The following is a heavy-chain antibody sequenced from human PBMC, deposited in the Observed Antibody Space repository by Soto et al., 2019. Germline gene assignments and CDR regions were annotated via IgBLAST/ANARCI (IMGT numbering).Heavy chain of an antibody. V-gene: IGHV3-23*01. J-gene: IGHJ4*02. CDR3: AKDSETMIFTAAVYYFDY. CDR2: ISGSGGST. Sequence: PGGSLRLSCAASGFTFSSYAMSWVRQAPGKGLEWVSAISGSGGSTYYADSVKGRFTISRDNSKNTLYLQMNSLRAEDTAVYYCAKDSETMIFTAAVYYFDYWGQGTLVTVSS. CDR1: GFTFSSYA. D-gene: IGHD3-22*01.